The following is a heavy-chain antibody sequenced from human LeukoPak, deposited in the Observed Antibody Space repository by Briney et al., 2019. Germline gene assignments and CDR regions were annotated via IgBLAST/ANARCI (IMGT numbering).Heavy chain of an antibody. Sequence: ASMKVSCKASGYTFTNYGINWVRQATGQGLEWMGWMNPKNGATGYAQKFQGRVTMTRDTSIGTAYMELSSLVSEDTAAYYCARMDRLSATPTTDWFDPWGQGTLVTVSS. V-gene: IGHV1-8*01. CDR2: MNPKNGAT. CDR3: ARMDRLSATPTTDWFDP. CDR1: GYTFTNYG. D-gene: IGHD3-16*02. J-gene: IGHJ5*02.